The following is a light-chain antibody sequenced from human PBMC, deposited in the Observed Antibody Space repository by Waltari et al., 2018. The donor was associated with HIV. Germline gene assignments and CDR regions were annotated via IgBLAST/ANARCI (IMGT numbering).Light chain of an antibody. CDR2: DAS. Sequence: DIQMTQSPSSLSASVGDRVTITCQASQDISNCLNWYQQKPGKAPNLLIYDASSLQTGVPARFSGTGSGTDFTFTITSLQPEDFATYYCQQYDSLPITFGQGTRLDIK. J-gene: IGKJ5*01. CDR1: QDISNC. CDR3: QQYDSLPIT. V-gene: IGKV1-33*01.